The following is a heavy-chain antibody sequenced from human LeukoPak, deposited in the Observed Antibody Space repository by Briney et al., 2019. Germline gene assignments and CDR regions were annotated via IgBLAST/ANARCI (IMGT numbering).Heavy chain of an antibody. CDR3: ARVDDFTYDF. CDR1: GFTFGSYA. Sequence: GGSLRLSCAASGFTFGSYAMHWVRQAPGKGLEYVSAITNDGGTTFYANSVKGRFTISRDNSKNTLFLQMGSLRPEDMAVYYCARVDDFTYDFWGEATLVTVPS. V-gene: IGHV3-64*01. J-gene: IGHJ4*02. D-gene: IGHD2-2*03. CDR2: ITNDGGTT.